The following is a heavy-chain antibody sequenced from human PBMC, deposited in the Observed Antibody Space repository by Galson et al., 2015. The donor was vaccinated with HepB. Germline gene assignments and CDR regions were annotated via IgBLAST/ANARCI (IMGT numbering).Heavy chain of an antibody. CDR2: IVVGSGNT. Sequence: SVKVSSMAPGFTFTSSAMQWVPQARRQRLGCRGWIVVGSGNTNYAQKFQERVTITRDMSTSTAYMELSSLRSEDTAVYYCAAAPLPLYCSSTSCAHYYYYYMDVWGKGTTVTVSS. CDR3: AAAPLPLYCSSTSCAHYYYYYMDV. V-gene: IGHV1-58*02. CDR1: GFTFTSSA. J-gene: IGHJ6*03. D-gene: IGHD2-2*01.